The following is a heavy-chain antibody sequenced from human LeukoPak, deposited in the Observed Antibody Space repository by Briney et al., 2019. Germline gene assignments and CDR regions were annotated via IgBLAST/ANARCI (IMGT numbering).Heavy chain of an antibody. D-gene: IGHD5-12*01. Sequence: SETLSLTCTVSGGSISSGGYYWRWIRQHPGKGLEWIGYIYYSGSTYYNPSLKSRVTISVDTSKNQFSLKLSSVTAADTAVYYCARALVEMATIGGYYFDYWGQGTLVTVSS. J-gene: IGHJ4*02. CDR2: IYYSGST. V-gene: IGHV4-31*03. CDR1: GGSISSGGYY. CDR3: ARALVEMATIGGYYFDY.